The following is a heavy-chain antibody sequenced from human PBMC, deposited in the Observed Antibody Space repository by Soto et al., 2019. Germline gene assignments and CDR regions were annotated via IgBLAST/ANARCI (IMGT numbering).Heavy chain of an antibody. CDR2: IYHRGST. Sequence: SDSLALTCIVSGGSVTGYSSIWSRQAPGKGLEYIGYIYHRGSTNYNSSLKSRVTMSVDTSRNQFSLKMNSVTAADTAVYYCARQQLLPFYYALDVWGQGTTVTVSS. D-gene: IGHD1-26*01. CDR3: ARQQLLPFYYALDV. J-gene: IGHJ6*02. V-gene: IGHV4-59*02. CDR1: GGSVTGYS.